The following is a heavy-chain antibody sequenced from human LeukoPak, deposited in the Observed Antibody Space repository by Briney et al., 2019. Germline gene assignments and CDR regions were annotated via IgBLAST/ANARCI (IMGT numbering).Heavy chain of an antibody. CDR1: GFTFSSYS. Sequence: GGSLRLSCAASGFTFSSYSMNWVRQAPGKGLEWVSSISSSSSYIYYADSLKGRFTISRHNAKKSVCLQMNSLRAEDTAVYYCARGALDAATPFDSWGQGTLVTVSS. CDR2: ISSSSSYI. V-gene: IGHV3-21*01. CDR3: ARGALDAATPFDS. D-gene: IGHD2-15*01. J-gene: IGHJ5*01.